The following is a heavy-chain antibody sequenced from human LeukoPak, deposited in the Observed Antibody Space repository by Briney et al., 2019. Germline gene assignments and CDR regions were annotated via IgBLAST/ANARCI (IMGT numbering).Heavy chain of an antibody. CDR2: ISGSGGST. J-gene: IGHJ4*02. CDR3: ARDQKWGPSGSYYMMGY. CDR1: GFTFSSYA. D-gene: IGHD3-10*01. Sequence: PGGSLRLSCAASGFTFSSYAMSWVRQAPGKGLEWVSAISGSGGSTYYADSVKGRFTISRDNSKNTLYLQMNSLRAEDTAVYYCARDQKWGPSGSYYMMGYWGQGTLVTVSS. V-gene: IGHV3-23*01.